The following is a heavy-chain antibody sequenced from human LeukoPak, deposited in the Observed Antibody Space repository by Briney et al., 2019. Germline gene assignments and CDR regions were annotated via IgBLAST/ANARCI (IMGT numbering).Heavy chain of an antibody. D-gene: IGHD3-3*01. CDR1: GFTFSSDW. CDR3: ARDGNDFWSGYYYI. V-gene: IGHV3-74*01. Sequence: GGSLRLSCAASGFTFSSDWMHWVRQAPGKGLVWVSRINSDGSSTSYADPVKGRFTISRDNAKNTLYLQMNSLRAEDTAVYYCARDGNDFWSGYYYIWGQGTLVTVSS. J-gene: IGHJ4*02. CDR2: INSDGSST.